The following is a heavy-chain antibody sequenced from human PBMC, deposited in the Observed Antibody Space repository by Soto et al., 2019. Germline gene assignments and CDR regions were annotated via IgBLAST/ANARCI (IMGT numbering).Heavy chain of an antibody. CDR3: ARDLRLTGTTSGYYYYGMDV. J-gene: IGHJ6*02. CDR2: TYYRSKWYN. Sequence: PSQTLSLTCAISGDSVSSNSAAWNWIRQSPSRGLEWLGRTYYRSKWYNDYAVSVKSRITINPDTSKNQFSLQLNSVTPEDTAVYYCARDLRLTGTTSGYYYYGMDVWGRGTTVTVSS. V-gene: IGHV6-1*01. D-gene: IGHD1-7*01. CDR1: GDSVSSNSAA.